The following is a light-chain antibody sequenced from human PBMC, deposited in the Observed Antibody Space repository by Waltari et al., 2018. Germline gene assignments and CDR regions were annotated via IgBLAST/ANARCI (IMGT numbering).Light chain of an antibody. CDR3: QQYGSSLLT. Sequence: EIVLTQSPGTLSLSPGERATLSCRASQSVSSSYLAWDQQKPGQAPRLLIYGASSRATGIPDRFSGSGSGTDFTLTISRLEPEDFAVYYCQQYGSSLLTFGQGTKVEIK. J-gene: IGKJ1*01. CDR2: GAS. V-gene: IGKV3-20*01. CDR1: QSVSSSY.